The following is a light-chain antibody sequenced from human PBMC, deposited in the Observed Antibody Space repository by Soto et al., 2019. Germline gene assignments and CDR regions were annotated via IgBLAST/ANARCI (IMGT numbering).Light chain of an antibody. J-gene: IGKJ5*01. Sequence: EVVMTQSPLSLPVPLGKPASISCRCNQILVHSDGIAYFSWFQQRPGRSPRRLIYKVSNRDSGVPARFSGSGSGTDFALKIRRVEAEDVGVDYCMQGTHWPITCGQGTRLEIK. CDR3: MQGTHWPIT. V-gene: IGKV2-30*02. CDR2: KVS. CDR1: QILVHSDGIAY.